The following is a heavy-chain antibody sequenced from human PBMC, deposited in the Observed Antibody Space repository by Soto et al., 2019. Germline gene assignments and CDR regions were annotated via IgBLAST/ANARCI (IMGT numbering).Heavy chain of an antibody. CDR1: GGSISSYY. CDR2: IYYSGST. Sequence: SETLSLTCTVSGGSISSYYWSWIRQPPGKGLEWIGYIYYSGSTNYNPSLKSRVTISVDTSKIQFSLKLSSVTAADTAVYYCASTQTLHFTEGYYYYYMDVWGKGTTVTVSS. J-gene: IGHJ6*03. CDR3: ASTQTLHFTEGYYYYYMDV. D-gene: IGHD2-15*01. V-gene: IGHV4-59*08.